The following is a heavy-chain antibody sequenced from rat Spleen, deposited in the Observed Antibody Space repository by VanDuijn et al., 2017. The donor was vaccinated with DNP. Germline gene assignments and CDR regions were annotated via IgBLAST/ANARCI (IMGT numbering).Heavy chain of an antibody. D-gene: IGHD1-2*01. CDR2: ISTGGGST. CDR3: TAAGDYYSSYVSGDYFDY. V-gene: IGHV5-27*01. J-gene: IGHJ2*01. CDR1: GFTFSNYY. Sequence: EVQLVESGGGLVQPGRSLKLSCAASGFTFSNYYMAWVRQAPTKGLEWVAYISTGGGSTYYQDSVKGRFTISRNNAKCTIYLQMASLRSEDTANYYCTAAGDYYSSYVSGDYFDYWGQGVMVTVSS.